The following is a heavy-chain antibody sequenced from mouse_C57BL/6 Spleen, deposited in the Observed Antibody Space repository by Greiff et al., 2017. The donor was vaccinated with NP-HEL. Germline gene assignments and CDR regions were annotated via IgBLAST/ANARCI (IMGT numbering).Heavy chain of an antibody. Sequence: VQLQQSGPELVKPGASVKISCKASGYTFTDYYMNWVKQSHGKSLEWIGDINPNNGGTSYNQKFKGKATLTVDKSSSTAYMELRSLTSEDSAVYYCARNYYGNLYYAMDYWGQGTSVTVSS. J-gene: IGHJ4*01. CDR2: INPNNGGT. CDR1: GYTFTDYY. CDR3: ARNYYGNLYYAMDY. V-gene: IGHV1-26*01. D-gene: IGHD2-1*01.